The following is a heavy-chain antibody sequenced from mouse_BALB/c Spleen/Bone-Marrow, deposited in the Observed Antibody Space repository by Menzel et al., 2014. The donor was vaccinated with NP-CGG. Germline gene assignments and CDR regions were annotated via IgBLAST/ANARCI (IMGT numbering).Heavy chain of an antibody. CDR2: MDPNTGRT. D-gene: IGHD2-2*01. Sequence: QVQLQQSGAELVKPGASVKLSCKASGYTFTSYWMHWVKQRPGQGLEWIGEMDPNTGRTDYNKKFKSQVSLTVDKSSSTAYMHLSSLTSEDSAVYYCARINGYDYWGQDTTLTVSS. J-gene: IGHJ2*01. CDR3: ARINGYDY. CDR1: GYTFTSYW. V-gene: IGHV1S81*02.